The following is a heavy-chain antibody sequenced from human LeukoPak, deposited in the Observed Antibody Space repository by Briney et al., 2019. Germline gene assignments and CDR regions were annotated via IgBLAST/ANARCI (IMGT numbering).Heavy chain of an antibody. CDR1: RYTFTSYD. J-gene: IGHJ5*02. Sequence: ASVKVSCKASRYTFTSYDINWVRQATGQGLEWMGWMNPNSGNTGYAQKFQGRVTMTRNTSISTAYMELSSLRSEGTAVYYCARGRMVRGVGNWFDPWGQGTLVTVSS. CDR2: MNPNSGNT. V-gene: IGHV1-8*01. D-gene: IGHD3-10*01. CDR3: ARGRMVRGVGNWFDP.